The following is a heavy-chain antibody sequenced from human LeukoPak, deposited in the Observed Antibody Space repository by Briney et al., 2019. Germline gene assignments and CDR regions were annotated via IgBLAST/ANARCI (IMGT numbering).Heavy chain of an antibody. CDR1: GGSIRSSGYY. CDR2: IYSSGST. Sequence: SETLSLTCTVSGGSIRSSGYYWGWIRQPPGKGLEWIGSIYSSGSTYYNPSLKSRVTISVDTSKSQFSLKLSSVTAADTAVYHCASYDILTGYLDYWGQGTLVTVSS. D-gene: IGHD3-9*01. CDR3: ASYDILTGYLDY. J-gene: IGHJ4*02. V-gene: IGHV4-39*01.